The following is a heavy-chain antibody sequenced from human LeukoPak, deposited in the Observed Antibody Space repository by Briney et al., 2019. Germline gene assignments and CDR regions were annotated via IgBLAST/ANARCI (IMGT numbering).Heavy chain of an antibody. J-gene: IGHJ4*02. CDR1: GGSFSGYY. Sequence: SETLSLTCAVYGGSFSGYYWSWIRQPPGKGLEWIGEINHSGSTNYNPSLKSRVTISVDTSKNQFSLKLSSVTAADTAVYYCATESYVLDIVVVPAAPDYWGQGTLVTVSS. V-gene: IGHV4-34*01. CDR3: ATESYVLDIVVVPAAPDY. CDR2: INHSGST. D-gene: IGHD2-2*03.